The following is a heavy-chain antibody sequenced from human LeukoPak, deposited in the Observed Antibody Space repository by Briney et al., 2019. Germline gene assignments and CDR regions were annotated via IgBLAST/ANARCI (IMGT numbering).Heavy chain of an antibody. CDR3: ARVRGYSYGSAPDY. V-gene: IGHV3-48*03. CDR1: GFTFSSYE. J-gene: IGHJ4*02. Sequence: GGSLRLSCAASGFTFSSYEMNWVRQAPGKGLEWVSNISSSSSSIYYADSVKGRFTISRDNGKNSLYLQMNSLRAEDTAVYYCARVRGYSYGSAPDYWGQGTLVTVSS. CDR2: ISSSSSSI. D-gene: IGHD5-18*01.